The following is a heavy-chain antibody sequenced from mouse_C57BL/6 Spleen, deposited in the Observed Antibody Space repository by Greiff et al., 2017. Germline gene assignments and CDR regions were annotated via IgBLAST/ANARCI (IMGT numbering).Heavy chain of an antibody. Sequence: SGAELVRPGASVKLSCTASGFNIKDYYMHWLKPRPEQGLEWIGRIDPEDGDTEYAPKFQGKATMTADTSSNTAYLQLSSLTSEDTAVYYCTTWGYYDVRYYAMDYWGQGTSVTVSS. CDR2: IDPEDGDT. D-gene: IGHD2-4*01. J-gene: IGHJ4*01. CDR3: TTWGYYDVRYYAMDY. CDR1: GFNIKDYY. V-gene: IGHV14-1*01.